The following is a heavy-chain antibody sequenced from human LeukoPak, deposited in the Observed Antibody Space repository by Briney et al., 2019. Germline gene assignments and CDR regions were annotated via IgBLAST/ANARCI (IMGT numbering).Heavy chain of an antibody. V-gene: IGHV3-30-3*01. CDR1: GFTFGSYA. Sequence: GGSLRLSCAASGFTFGSYAMHWVRQAPGKGLEWVAVISYDGSNKYYADSVKGRFTISRDNSKNTLYLQMNSLRAEDTAVYYCARDIYPDDYGDPNYGMDVWGQGTTVTVSS. D-gene: IGHD4-17*01. CDR2: ISYDGSNK. CDR3: ARDIYPDDYGDPNYGMDV. J-gene: IGHJ6*02.